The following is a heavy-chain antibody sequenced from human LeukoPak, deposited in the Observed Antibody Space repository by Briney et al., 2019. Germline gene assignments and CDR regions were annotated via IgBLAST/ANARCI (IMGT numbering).Heavy chain of an antibody. Sequence: SQTLSLTCAISGDSVSSNSAAWNWIRQSPSRGLEWLGGTYYRSKWYNDYAVSVRSRITINPDTSKNQFSLQLSSVTPEDTAVYYCTSGSISWRGFDYWGQGTLVTVSS. V-gene: IGHV6-1*01. CDR1: GDSVSSNSAA. D-gene: IGHD6-13*01. CDR2: TYYRSKWYN. CDR3: TSGSISWRGFDY. J-gene: IGHJ4*02.